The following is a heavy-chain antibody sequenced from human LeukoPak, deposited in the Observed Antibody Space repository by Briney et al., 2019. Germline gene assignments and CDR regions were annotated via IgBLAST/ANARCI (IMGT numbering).Heavy chain of an antibody. CDR3: ARGGMYSSSWYVNY. CDR2: ISSSSNYI. Sequence: PGGSLRLSCAASGFTFSSYSMNWVRQAPGKGLEWVSSISSSSNYIYYADSVKGRFTISRDNAKNSLYLQMNSLRAEDTAVYYCARGGMYSSSWYVNYWGQGTLVTVSS. V-gene: IGHV3-21*01. D-gene: IGHD6-13*01. J-gene: IGHJ4*02. CDR1: GFTFSSYS.